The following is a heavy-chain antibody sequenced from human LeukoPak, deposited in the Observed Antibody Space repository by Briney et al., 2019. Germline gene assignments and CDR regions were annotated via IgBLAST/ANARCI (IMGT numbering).Heavy chain of an antibody. Sequence: GGSLRLSCAASGFTFSSYAMNWVRQAPGKGLEWVSFISGSGGSTYYADSVKGRFTISRDNSKNTLYLQMNSLRAEDTAVYYCAKVTNIAAKVPNYFDYWGQGTLVTVSS. D-gene: IGHD6-13*01. CDR1: GFTFSSYA. CDR3: AKVTNIAAKVPNYFDY. V-gene: IGHV3-23*01. J-gene: IGHJ4*02. CDR2: ISGSGGST.